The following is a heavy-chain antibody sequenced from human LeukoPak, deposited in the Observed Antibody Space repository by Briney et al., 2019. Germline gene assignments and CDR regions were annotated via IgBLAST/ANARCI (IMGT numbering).Heavy chain of an antibody. D-gene: IGHD3-10*01. J-gene: IGHJ4*02. CDR3: ARDRGPRTGFMVREAYDY. Sequence: GGSLRLPCAASGFTFSDYWIHWVRQAPGKGLVWVSRINTDGSITNYADSVKGRFSISRDNAKNTLYLQMSSLRAEDTAVYYCARDRGPRTGFMVREAYDYWGQGTLVTVSS. CDR1: GFTFSDYW. V-gene: IGHV3-74*01. CDR2: INTDGSIT.